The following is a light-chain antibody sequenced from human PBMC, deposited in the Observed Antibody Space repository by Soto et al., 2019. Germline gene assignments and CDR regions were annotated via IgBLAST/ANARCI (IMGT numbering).Light chain of an antibody. V-gene: IGKV3-20*01. J-gene: IGKJ1*01. Sequence: EIVLTQSPGTLSLSPGERAILSCRASQSISSGYLAWYQQRPGQPPRLLIYGASSRATGIPDRFSGSGSGTDFTLTISRLEPEDFAVYYCQQYGSSPKTFGQGTKVEIK. CDR3: QQYGSSPKT. CDR1: QSISSGY. CDR2: GAS.